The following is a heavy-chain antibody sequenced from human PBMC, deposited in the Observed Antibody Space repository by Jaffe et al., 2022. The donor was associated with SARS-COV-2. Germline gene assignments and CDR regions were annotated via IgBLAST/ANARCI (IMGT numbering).Heavy chain of an antibody. J-gene: IGHJ6*03. CDR2: IYYSGST. D-gene: IGHD2-15*01. CDR3: ARQSAYCSSGNCYLYYYYYYMDV. CDR1: GGSISSSSYY. Sequence: QLQLQESGPGLVKPSETLSLSCSVSGGSISSSSYYWGWIRQPPGKGLEWIGSIYYSGSTFYNPSLKSRVTVSVDTSSNQFSLELTSVAAADAAVYYCARQSAYCSSGNCYLYYYYYYMDVWGKGATVTVSS. V-gene: IGHV4-39*01.